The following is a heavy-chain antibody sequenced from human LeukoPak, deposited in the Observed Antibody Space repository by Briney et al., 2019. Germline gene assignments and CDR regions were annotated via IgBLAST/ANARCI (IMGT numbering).Heavy chain of an antibody. CDR3: ARGFAGTLFY. J-gene: IGHJ4*02. CDR2: ISSSCSTI. V-gene: IGHV3-48*03. Sequence: GGSLRLSCAASGFTFSSYEMNWVRQAPGKGLEWVSYISSSCSTIYYADSVKGRFPISRDNPKNSLYLQLNSLRAEDTAVYYCARGFAGTLFYWGQGTLVTVSS. D-gene: IGHD6-13*01. CDR1: GFTFSSYE.